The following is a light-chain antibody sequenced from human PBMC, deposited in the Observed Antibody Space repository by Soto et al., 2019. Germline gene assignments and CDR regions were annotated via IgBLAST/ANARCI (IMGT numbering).Light chain of an antibody. CDR2: DVS. CDR1: SNDVGGYHY. Sequence: QSVPTQPASVSGSPGQSITISCTGTSNDVGGYHYVSWYQQHPGKAPKLLIYDVSDRPSGVSNRFSGSKSGYTASLTISGLQAEDEADYFCSSYTSRSTRVFGGGTKLTVL. J-gene: IGLJ3*02. CDR3: SSYTSRSTRV. V-gene: IGLV2-14*03.